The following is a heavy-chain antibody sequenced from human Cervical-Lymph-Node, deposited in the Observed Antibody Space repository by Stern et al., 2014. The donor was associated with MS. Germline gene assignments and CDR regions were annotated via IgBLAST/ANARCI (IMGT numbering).Heavy chain of an antibody. D-gene: IGHD2-15*01. Sequence: QVTLKESGPTLVKPTQTVTLTCTLSGFSVATAGVGVGWIRQPPAKALEWLALIYWDDDKLYSPSLKNRLTIIKDTSKNQVVLTMTNVDPVDTATYYCAHSRVKYCRGGTCYSSLFDYWGQGTLVTVSS. CDR1: GFSVATAGVG. J-gene: IGHJ4*02. CDR2: IYWDDDK. V-gene: IGHV2-5*02. CDR3: AHSRVKYCRGGTCYSSLFDY.